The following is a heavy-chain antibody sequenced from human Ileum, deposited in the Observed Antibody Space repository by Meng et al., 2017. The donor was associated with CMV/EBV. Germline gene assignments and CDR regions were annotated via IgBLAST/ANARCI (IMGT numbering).Heavy chain of an antibody. V-gene: IGHV4-4*07. CDR1: GDSLSTSS. CDR3: ARRIREVREISWENWLAP. CDR2: ICGTGTT. Sequence: HALLQVWGPGLMSPSKTLSLTCTGSGDSLSTSSWNWIRQSAGSRLEWIGRICGTGTTNYNPSFKSRVTLSLDKSKNQFSLKLSSVTAADTAVYYCARRIREVREISWENWLAPWGQGTLVTVSS. D-gene: IGHD3-10*01. J-gene: IGHJ5*02.